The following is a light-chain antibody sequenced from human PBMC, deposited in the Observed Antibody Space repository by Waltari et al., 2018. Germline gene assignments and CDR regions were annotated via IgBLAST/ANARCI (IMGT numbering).Light chain of an antibody. V-gene: IGKV3-15*01. CDR1: QSVRTN. Sequence: EIVMTQSPVTLSVSPGERAALSCRSSQSVRTNLAWYQQRPGQTPRLLIYGASTRAAEIPARFSGSGSGTEFTLTISSLQSEDSAVYYCSQYNDWPYTFGQGTKLELQ. CDR2: GAS. CDR3: SQYNDWPYT. J-gene: IGKJ2*01.